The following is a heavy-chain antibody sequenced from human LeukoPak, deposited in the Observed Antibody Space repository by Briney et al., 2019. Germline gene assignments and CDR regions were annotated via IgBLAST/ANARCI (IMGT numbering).Heavy chain of an antibody. CDR1: GYSFTSYW. Sequence: GESLKISCKGSGYSFTSYWISWVRQMPGKGLEWMGRIDPSDSYTNYSPSFQGQVTISADKSISTAYLQWSSLKASDTAMYYCARHDSSGWYYFDYWGQGTLVTVSS. D-gene: IGHD6-19*01. CDR2: IDPSDSYT. V-gene: IGHV5-10-1*04. CDR3: ARHDSSGWYYFDY. J-gene: IGHJ4*02.